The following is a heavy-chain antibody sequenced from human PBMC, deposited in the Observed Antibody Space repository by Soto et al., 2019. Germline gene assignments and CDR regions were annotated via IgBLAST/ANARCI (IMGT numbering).Heavy chain of an antibody. CDR2: ISSSSSYI. V-gene: IGHV3-21*01. CDR3: ARAPRGDYGMDV. J-gene: IGHJ6*02. CDR1: GFTFSGYS. Sequence: SGFTFSGYSMNWVRQAPGKGLEWVSSISSSSSYIYYADSVKGRFTISRDNAKNSLYLQMNSLRAEDTAVYYCARAPRGDYGMDVWGQGTTVTVSS.